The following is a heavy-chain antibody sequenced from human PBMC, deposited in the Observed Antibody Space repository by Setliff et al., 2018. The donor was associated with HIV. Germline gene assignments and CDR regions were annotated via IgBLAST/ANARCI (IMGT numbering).Heavy chain of an antibody. J-gene: IGHJ5*02. CDR2: CYHSGST. Sequence: PSETLSLTCAVSGYSINSGYFWGWVRQPPGRGLEWIGSCYHSGSTFKNPSLKTRVTISLDRSNNQFSLKLRSVTAADTAVYYCTRHPSRNAYNSGRFDPWGQGTLVTVSS. CDR3: TRHPSRNAYNSGRFDP. V-gene: IGHV4-38-2*01. CDR1: GYSINSGYF. D-gene: IGHD3-10*01.